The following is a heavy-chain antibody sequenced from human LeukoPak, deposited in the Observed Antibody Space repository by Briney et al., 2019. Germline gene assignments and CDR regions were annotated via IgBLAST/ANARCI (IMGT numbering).Heavy chain of an antibody. J-gene: IGHJ5*01. Sequence: PSETLSLTCSVSGGPISTYYWSWIRQPPGKRLEWIGYFSYSGGTNYNPSLKSRVTISVDTSKNQFSLKLTSVTAADTALYYCARADDRSGYFGGRFDSWGQGTRVTVSS. V-gene: IGHV4-59*01. D-gene: IGHD3-22*01. CDR2: FSYSGGT. CDR3: ARADDRSGYFGGRFDS. CDR1: GGPISTYY.